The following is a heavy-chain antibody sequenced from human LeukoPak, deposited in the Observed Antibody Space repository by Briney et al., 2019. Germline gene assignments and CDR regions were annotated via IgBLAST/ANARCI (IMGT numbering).Heavy chain of an antibody. J-gene: IGHJ6*03. Sequence: GGSLRLSCAASGFTFSSYSMNWVRQAPGKGLEWVSYISSSSSTIYYADSVKGRFTISRDNAKNSLYLQMNSLRAEDTAVYYCARAIQPHPYYMDVWGKGTTVTVSS. CDR1: GFTFSSYS. V-gene: IGHV3-48*01. CDR3: ARAIQPHPYYMDV. CDR2: ISSSSSTI. D-gene: IGHD5-18*01.